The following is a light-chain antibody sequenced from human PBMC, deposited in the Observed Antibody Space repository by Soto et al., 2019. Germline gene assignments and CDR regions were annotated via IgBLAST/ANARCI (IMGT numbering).Light chain of an antibody. CDR3: QQRSNWPPVIT. V-gene: IGKV3-11*01. J-gene: IGKJ5*01. CDR2: DAS. Sequence: EIVLTQSPATLSLSPGERATLSCRASQSVSSYLAWYQQKPGQAPRLLNYDASNRATGIPARFSGSGSGTDFTLTISSLEPEDFAVYYCQQRSNWPPVITFGQGTRLEIK. CDR1: QSVSSY.